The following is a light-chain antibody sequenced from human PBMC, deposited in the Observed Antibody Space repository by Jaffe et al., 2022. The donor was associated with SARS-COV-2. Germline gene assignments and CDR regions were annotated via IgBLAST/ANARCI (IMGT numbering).Light chain of an antibody. Sequence: QSGLTQPPSASGTPGQRVTISCSGSSSNIGSNTVNWYQQLPGTAPKLLIYSNNQRPSGVPDRFSGSKSGTSASLAINGLQSEDEADYYCAAWDDTLNALVFGGGTKLTVL. V-gene: IGLV1-44*01. J-gene: IGLJ2*01. CDR1: SSNIGSNT. CDR3: AAWDDTLNALV. CDR2: SNN.